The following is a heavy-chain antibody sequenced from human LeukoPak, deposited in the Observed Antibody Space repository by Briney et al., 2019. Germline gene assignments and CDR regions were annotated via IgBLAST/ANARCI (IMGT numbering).Heavy chain of an antibody. J-gene: IGHJ4*02. CDR2: ISGSGGST. Sequence: GGSLRLSCAASGFTFSSYAMSWVRQAPGKGLEWVSAISGSGGSTYYADSAKGRFTISRDNSKNTLYLQMNSLRAEDTAVYYCAKVTSSSWYVQDYWGQGTLVTVSS. CDR3: AKVTSSSWYVQDY. V-gene: IGHV3-23*01. CDR1: GFTFSSYA. D-gene: IGHD6-13*01.